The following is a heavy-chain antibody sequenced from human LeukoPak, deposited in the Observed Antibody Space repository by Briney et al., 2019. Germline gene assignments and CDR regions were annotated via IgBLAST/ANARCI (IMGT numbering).Heavy chain of an antibody. Sequence: GGSLRLSCAASGFTFSSYGMHWVRQAPGKGLVWVSRISTDGSSTFYADSVKGRFTISRDNAKNTLYLQMNSLRAEDTAVYYCARGLDYWGQGTLVTVSS. J-gene: IGHJ4*02. CDR2: ISTDGSST. V-gene: IGHV3-74*01. CDR3: ARGLDY. CDR1: GFTFSSYG.